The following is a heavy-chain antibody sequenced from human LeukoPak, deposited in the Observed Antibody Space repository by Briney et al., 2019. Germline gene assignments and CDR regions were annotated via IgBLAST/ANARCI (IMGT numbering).Heavy chain of an antibody. D-gene: IGHD6-6*01. J-gene: IGHJ2*01. CDR1: GFTFARYG. V-gene: IGHV3-30*02. CDR3: TKDGFSRSRDDYNKSGNDNFDL. Sequence: GGSLRLSCAASGFTFARYGIHWVRQAPGKGLEYIDSVKGRFTISRDNSKNTLYLQMDSLRPEDTAVYYCTKDGFSRSRDDYNKSGNDNFDLWGRGTLVTVSS.